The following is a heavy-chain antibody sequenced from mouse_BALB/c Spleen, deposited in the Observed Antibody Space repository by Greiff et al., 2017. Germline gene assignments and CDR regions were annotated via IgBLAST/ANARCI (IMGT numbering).Heavy chain of an antibody. J-gene: IGHJ2*01. CDR1: GFAFSSYD. D-gene: IGHD1-1*02. Sequence: EVKLVESGGGLVKPGGSLKLSCAASGFAFSSYDMSWVRQTPEKRLEWVAYISSGGGSTYYPDTVTGRFTISRDNAKNTLYLQMSSLKSEDTAMYYCARHGGNDLHFDYWGQGTTLTVSS. CDR2: ISSGGGST. V-gene: IGHV5-12-1*01. CDR3: ARHGGNDLHFDY.